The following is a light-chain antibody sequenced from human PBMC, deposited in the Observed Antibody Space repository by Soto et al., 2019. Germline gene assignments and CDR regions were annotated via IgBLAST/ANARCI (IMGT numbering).Light chain of an antibody. CDR1: SSDVGGYNY. CDR2: DVT. CDR3: CSYAGNSWV. J-gene: IGLJ1*01. V-gene: IGLV2-11*01. Sequence: QSALTQPRSVSGSPGQSVTISCIGTSSDVGGYNYVSWYQQHSGKPTKVMIFDVTKRPSGVPDRFSGSKSGNTASLTISGLQAEDEADYYCCSYAGNSWVFGIGTKVTV.